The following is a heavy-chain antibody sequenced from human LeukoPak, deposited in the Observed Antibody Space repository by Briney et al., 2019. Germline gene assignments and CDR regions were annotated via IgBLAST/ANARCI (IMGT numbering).Heavy chain of an antibody. J-gene: IGHJ4*02. CDR3: ARDMEPFMITFGGLSSDY. D-gene: IGHD3-16*01. Sequence: ASVKVSCKASGYTFIGHYMHWVRQAPGQGLEWMEWINPNSGGTNYAQKFQGRVTMTRDTSISTAYMELSRLRSDDTAVYYCARDMEPFMITFGGLSSDYWGQGTLVTVSS. CDR1: GYTFIGHY. CDR2: INPNSGGT. V-gene: IGHV1-2*02.